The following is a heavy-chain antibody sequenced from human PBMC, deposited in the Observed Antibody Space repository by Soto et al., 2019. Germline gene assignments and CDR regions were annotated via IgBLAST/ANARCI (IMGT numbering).Heavy chain of an antibody. CDR3: ARSGRGMTMIVVVPLEV. J-gene: IGHJ6*02. CDR2: ISAYNGNT. CDR1: GYTFTRYG. V-gene: IGHV1-18*04. Sequence: ASVTVSCKASGYTFTRYGISWVRQAPGQGLEWMGWISAYNGNTIYERKFEGRVSMTVDTSTKTGSMELRGLRADDTALYFCARSGRGMTMIVVVPLEVWGQGTAVTVS. D-gene: IGHD3-22*01.